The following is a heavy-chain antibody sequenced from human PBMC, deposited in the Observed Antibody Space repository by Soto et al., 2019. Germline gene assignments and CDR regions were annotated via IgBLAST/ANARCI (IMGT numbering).Heavy chain of an antibody. J-gene: IGHJ5*02. CDR2: ISGSGCIT. V-gene: IGHV3-23*01. Sequence: EVQVLESGGGLVQPGGSLRLSCSASGFTFTSYTMSWVRQAPGKGLDYVSSISGSGCITYYADSVKGRFAISRDNSKNTLYLQMNSLRAEDTAVYYCAKDIWGRFDPWGQGTLVTVSS. CDR3: AKDIWGRFDP. CDR1: GFTFTSYT. D-gene: IGHD7-27*01.